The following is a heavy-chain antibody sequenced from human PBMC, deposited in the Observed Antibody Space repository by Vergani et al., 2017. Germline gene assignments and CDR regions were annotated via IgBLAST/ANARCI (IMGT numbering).Heavy chain of an antibody. CDR3: ARSLARYYYDSSGYWGMDY. CDR2: IYYSGST. J-gene: IGHJ4*02. Sequence: QVQLQESGPGLVKPSETLSLTCTVSGGSISSYYWSWIRQPPGKGLEWIGYIYYSGSTNYNPSLKSRVTISVDTSKNQFSLKLSSVTAADTAVYYCARSLARYYYDSSGYWGMDYWGQGTLVTVSS. V-gene: IGHV4-59*01. D-gene: IGHD3-22*01. CDR1: GGSISSYY.